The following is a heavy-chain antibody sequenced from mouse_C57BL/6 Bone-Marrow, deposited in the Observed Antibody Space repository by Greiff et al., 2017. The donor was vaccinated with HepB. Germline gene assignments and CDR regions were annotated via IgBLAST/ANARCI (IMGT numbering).Heavy chain of an antibody. CDR1: GYTFTSHW. CDR2: IFHGCGST. D-gene: IGHD3-2*02. Sequence: QVQLQQSGPELVRPGASVKISCKAPGYTFTSHWMQWVRQRPGQGLEWIGEIFHGCGSTYYNEKFKGKATLTVDTSSSTAYMQLSSLTSEDSAVYFCARSRLRQYYFDYWGQGTTLTVSS. V-gene: IGHV1-56*01. J-gene: IGHJ2*01. CDR3: ARSRLRQYYFDY.